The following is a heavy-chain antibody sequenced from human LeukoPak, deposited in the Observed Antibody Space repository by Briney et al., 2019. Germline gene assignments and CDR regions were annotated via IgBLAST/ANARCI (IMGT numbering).Heavy chain of an antibody. D-gene: IGHD3-9*01. CDR3: ARVDILTGATEEY. CDR2: ISAYNGKT. V-gene: IGHV1-18*01. Sequence: ASGTLCCKASGYTFTSYDISWVRQAPGQGLEWMGWISAYNGKTNYAQKLQGRVTMTTDTYKSTAYMELRSQRSDDTAVYYCARVDILTGATEEYWGQGTLGTVSS. CDR1: GYTFTSYD. J-gene: IGHJ4*02.